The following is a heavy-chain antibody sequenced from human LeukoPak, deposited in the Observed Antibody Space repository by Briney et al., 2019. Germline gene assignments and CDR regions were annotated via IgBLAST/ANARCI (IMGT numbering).Heavy chain of an antibody. J-gene: IGHJ6*02. Sequence: ASVKVSCKASGYTFTGYYMHWVRQAPGQGLEWMGWINPNSGGTNYAQKFQGRVTMTRDTSISTAYMELSRLRSDDTAVYYCAKDFSKGRRAVPAFYYGMDEWGQGTTVAVSS. V-gene: IGHV1-2*02. CDR2: INPNSGGT. D-gene: IGHD6-19*01. CDR1: GYTFTGYY. CDR3: AKDFSKGRRAVPAFYYGMDE.